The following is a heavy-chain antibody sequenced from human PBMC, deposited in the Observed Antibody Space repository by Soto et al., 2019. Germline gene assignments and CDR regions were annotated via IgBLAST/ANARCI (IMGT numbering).Heavy chain of an antibody. Sequence: SETLSLTCTVSGGSISSYYWSWIRQPPGKGLEWIGYIYYSGSTNYNPSLKSRVTISVDTSKNQFSLKLSSVTAADTAVCYCARGPYGSGFGWFDPWGQGTLVTVSS. D-gene: IGHD3-10*01. V-gene: IGHV4-59*01. J-gene: IGHJ5*02. CDR3: ARGPYGSGFGWFDP. CDR1: GGSISSYY. CDR2: IYYSGST.